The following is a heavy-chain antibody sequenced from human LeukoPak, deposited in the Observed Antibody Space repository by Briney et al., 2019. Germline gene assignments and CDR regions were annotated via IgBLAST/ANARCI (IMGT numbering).Heavy chain of an antibody. CDR3: VGGDY. Sequence: GGSLRLSCAASGFTFSDFTMHWVRQAPGKGLECVANINQDGSDKYYVDSVKGRFTISRDSTKNSLYLQMNSLRAEDTAVYYCVGGDYWGQGTLVTVSS. CDR1: GFTFSDFT. V-gene: IGHV3-7*01. CDR2: INQDGSDK. J-gene: IGHJ4*02.